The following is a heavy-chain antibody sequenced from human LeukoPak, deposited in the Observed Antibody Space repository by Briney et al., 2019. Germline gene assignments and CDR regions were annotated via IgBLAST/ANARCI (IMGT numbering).Heavy chain of an antibody. D-gene: IGHD6-19*01. CDR3: AKAVAATGHYYFGMGV. CDR1: GFTFSSYG. V-gene: IGHV3-33*06. J-gene: IGHJ6*02. CDR2: IWFDGSNK. Sequence: GGSLRLSCTASGFTFSSYGMHWVRQAPGKGLEWVAVIWFDGSNKYYADSVKGRLTISRDDSKSTLYLQMNSLRAEDTAVYYCAKAVAATGHYYFGMGVWGQGTTVTVSS.